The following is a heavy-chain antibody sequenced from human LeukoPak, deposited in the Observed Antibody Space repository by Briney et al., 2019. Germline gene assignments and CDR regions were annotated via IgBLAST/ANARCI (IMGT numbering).Heavy chain of an antibody. CDR3: ARGLRVAGPDYYFDY. D-gene: IGHD6-19*01. Sequence: PGGSLRLSCAASGFTVSSNYMSWVRKAPGKGLEWVSVIYSGGSTYYANSVKGRFTISRHNSKNPLYLQMNSLRAEDTAVYYCARGLRVAGPDYYFDYWGQGTLVTVSS. J-gene: IGHJ4*02. V-gene: IGHV3-53*04. CDR1: GFTVSSNY. CDR2: IYSGGST.